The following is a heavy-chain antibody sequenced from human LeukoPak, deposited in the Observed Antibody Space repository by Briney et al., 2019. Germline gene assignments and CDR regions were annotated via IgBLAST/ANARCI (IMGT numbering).Heavy chain of an antibody. CDR2: IGTAGDT. CDR1: GFTFSSYD. Sequence: GGSLRLSCAASGFTFSSYDMHWVRQATGKGLEWVSAIGTAGDTYYPGSVKGRFTISRENAKNSLYLQMNSLRAGDTAVYYCARAAAGIFYYYGMGVWGQGTTVTVSS. V-gene: IGHV3-13*01. D-gene: IGHD6-13*01. CDR3: ARAAAGIFYYYGMGV. J-gene: IGHJ6*02.